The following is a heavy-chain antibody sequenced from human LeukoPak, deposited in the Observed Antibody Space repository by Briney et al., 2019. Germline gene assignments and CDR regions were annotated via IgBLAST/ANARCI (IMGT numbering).Heavy chain of an antibody. J-gene: IGHJ3*02. CDR1: GSTFSSYA. D-gene: IGHD2-15*01. CDR3: ASPGLGYCSGGSCYSEAFDI. CDR2: IIPIFGTA. Sequence: SVKVSCKASGSTFSSYAISWVRQAPGQGLEWMGGIIPIFGTANYAQKFQGRVTITADKSTSTAYMELSSLRSEDTAVYYCASPGLGYCSGGSCYSEAFDIWGQGTMVTVSS. V-gene: IGHV1-69*06.